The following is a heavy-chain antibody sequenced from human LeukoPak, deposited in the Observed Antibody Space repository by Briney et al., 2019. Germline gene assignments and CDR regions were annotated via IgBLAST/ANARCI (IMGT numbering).Heavy chain of an antibody. D-gene: IGHD2-2*02. CDR3: TSRIFCGSTSCYNVPGAY. Sequence: GGSLRLSCAASGFTFSGSAMHWVRQASGKGLEWVGRIRSKANSYATAYAASVKGRFTISRDDSKNTAYLQMNSLKPEDTAVYYCTSRIFCGSTSCYNVPGAYWGQGTLVTVSS. J-gene: IGHJ4*02. CDR1: GFTFSGSA. CDR2: IRSKANSYAT. V-gene: IGHV3-73*01.